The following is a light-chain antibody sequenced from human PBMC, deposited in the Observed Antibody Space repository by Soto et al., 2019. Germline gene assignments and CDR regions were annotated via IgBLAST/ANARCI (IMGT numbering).Light chain of an antibody. CDR1: QSISSSY. Sequence: EIVLTQSPGTLSLSPGERATLSCRASQSISSSYLAWYQQKPGQAPRLLIYGASSRATDIPDRFSGSGSGTDFTLTISRLEPEDFAVYYCQRYGSSPIFTFGPGTKVDTK. CDR3: QRYGSSPIFT. V-gene: IGKV3-20*01. CDR2: GAS. J-gene: IGKJ3*01.